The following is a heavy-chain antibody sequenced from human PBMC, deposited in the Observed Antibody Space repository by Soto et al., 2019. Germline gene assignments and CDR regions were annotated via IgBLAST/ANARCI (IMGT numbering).Heavy chain of an antibody. CDR1: SVSFRGGCYY. D-gene: IGHD3-3*01. J-gene: IGHJ5*02. CDR3: ARTGIDFWSGYYTGWFDP. Sequence: TETLPLGCTVSSVSFRGGCYYCGCIAQPPGKGREWLGSIYYSGSTYYNPSLKSRVTISVDTSKNQFSLKLSSVTAADTAVYYCARTGIDFWSGYYTGWFDPWGQG. CDR2: IYYSGST. V-gene: IGHV4-39*01.